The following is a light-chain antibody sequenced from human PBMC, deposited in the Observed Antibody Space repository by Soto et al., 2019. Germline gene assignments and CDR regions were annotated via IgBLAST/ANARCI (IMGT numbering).Light chain of an antibody. Sequence: GGVSVTITCRASQSVYTWLAWYQQKPGKAPQLLIWGVSNLESGVPSRFSGSGYRTAFNLTVRSLQPYDFATYSCQHYNAYSRPFAQGTKVDIK. CDR3: QHYNAYSRP. CDR2: GVS. V-gene: IGKV1-5*01. CDR1: QSVYTW. J-gene: IGKJ1*01.